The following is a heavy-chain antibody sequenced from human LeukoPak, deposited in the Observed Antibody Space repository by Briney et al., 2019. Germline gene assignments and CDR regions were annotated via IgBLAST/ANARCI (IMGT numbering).Heavy chain of an antibody. J-gene: IGHJ4*02. Sequence: PGGSLRLSCAASGFTFSSYWMSWVRQAPGKGLEWVANIKQDGSEKYYVDSVKGRFTISRDNAKNSLYLQMNSLRAEDTAVYYCARDSRCSSTSCFIFDYWGQGTLVTVSS. CDR3: ARDSRCSSTSCFIFDY. CDR1: GFTFSSYW. CDR2: IKQDGSEK. D-gene: IGHD2-2*01. V-gene: IGHV3-7*01.